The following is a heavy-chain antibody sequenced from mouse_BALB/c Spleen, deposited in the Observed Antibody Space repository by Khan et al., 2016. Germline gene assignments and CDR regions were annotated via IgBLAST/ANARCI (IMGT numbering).Heavy chain of an antibody. CDR1: GYSITSGYY. Sequence: EVQLQESGPGLVKPSQSLSLTCSVTGYSITSGYYWNWIRQFPGNKLEWMGYISYDGSNNYNPSLTNRISITRDTSKNQFFLKLNSVTTEYTATYYCARDPFYYYGSSYWYFDVLGAGTTVTVSS. CDR3: ARDPFYYYGSSYWYFDV. V-gene: IGHV3-6*02. J-gene: IGHJ1*01. CDR2: ISYDGSN. D-gene: IGHD1-1*01.